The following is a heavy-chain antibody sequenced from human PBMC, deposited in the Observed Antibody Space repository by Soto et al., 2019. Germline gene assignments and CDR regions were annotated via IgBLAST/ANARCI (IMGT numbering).Heavy chain of an antibody. J-gene: IGHJ6*03. Sequence: PGGSLRLSCAASGFTFSSYGMHWVRQAPGKGLEWVAVISYDGSNKYYADSVKGRFTISRDNSKNTLYLQMNSLRAEDTAVYYCAKDQGSGAPLPYYMDVWGKGTTVTVSS. CDR1: GFTFSSYG. V-gene: IGHV3-30*18. CDR2: ISYDGSNK. D-gene: IGHD3-10*01. CDR3: AKDQGSGAPLPYYMDV.